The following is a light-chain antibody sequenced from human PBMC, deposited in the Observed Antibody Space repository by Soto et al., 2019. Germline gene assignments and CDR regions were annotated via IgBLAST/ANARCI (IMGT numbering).Light chain of an antibody. Sequence: QSVLTQPRSVSGSPGQSVTISCTGTSSDVGAYNYVSWYQHHPGKAPKLMIYDVNRRPSGVPDRFSGSKSGNTASLTISGLQAEDEGDYSCCSYAGSYTVIFGGGTKVTVL. J-gene: IGLJ2*01. CDR3: CSYAGSYTVI. CDR2: DVN. CDR1: SSDVGAYNY. V-gene: IGLV2-11*01.